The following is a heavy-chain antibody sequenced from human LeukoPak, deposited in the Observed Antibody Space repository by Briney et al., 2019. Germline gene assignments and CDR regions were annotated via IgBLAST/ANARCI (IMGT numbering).Heavy chain of an antibody. J-gene: IGHJ4*02. Sequence: ASVKVSCKASGYTFTSYGISWVRQAPGQGLEWMGWISAYNGNTNYAQKLQGRVTMTTDTSTSTAYMELRSLRSGDTAVYYCARAPVDYHDISGLPYFFDYWGPGPLVTVSP. CDR3: ARAPVDYHDISGLPYFFDY. V-gene: IGHV1-18*01. CDR1: GYTFTSYG. D-gene: IGHD3-22*01. CDR2: ISAYNGNT.